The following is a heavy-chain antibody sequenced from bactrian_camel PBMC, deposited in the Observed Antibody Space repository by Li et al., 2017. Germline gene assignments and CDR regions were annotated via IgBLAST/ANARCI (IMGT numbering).Heavy chain of an antibody. D-gene: IGHD2*01. CDR2: IDPSNNV. J-gene: IGHJ4*01. CDR1: GSEYSNYC. Sequence: HVQLVESGGGSVQAGGSLRLSCTASGSEYSNYCMGWFRQTPGKEREGVATIDPSNNVVYVDSVKGRFTISRDNAKNTVYLQMNNLTPVDSGRYSCAAVPDGDGYCYPPDDHYWGRGTQVTVS. V-gene: IGHV3S53*01. CDR3: AAVPDGDGYCYPPDDHY.